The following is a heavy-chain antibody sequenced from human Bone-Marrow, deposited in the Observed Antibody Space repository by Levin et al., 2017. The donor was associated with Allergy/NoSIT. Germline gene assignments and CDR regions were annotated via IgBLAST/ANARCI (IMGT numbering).Heavy chain of an antibody. D-gene: IGHD3-3*01. CDR1: GFTFSSYA. Sequence: GGSLRLSCAASGFTFSSYAMHWVRQAPGKGLEWVAVISYDGSNKYYADSVKGRFTISRDNSKNTLYLQMNSLRAEDTAVYYCARDGPSIFGVVGPGDYWGQGTLVTVSS. CDR2: ISYDGSNK. V-gene: IGHV3-30*04. CDR3: ARDGPSIFGVVGPGDY. J-gene: IGHJ4*02.